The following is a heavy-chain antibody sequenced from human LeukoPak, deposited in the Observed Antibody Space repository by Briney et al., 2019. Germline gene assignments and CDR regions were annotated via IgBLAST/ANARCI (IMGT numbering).Heavy chain of an antibody. Sequence: SVKVSCKASGYTFTSYGISWVRQAPGQGLEWMGWISAYNGNTNYAQKLQGRVTMTTDTSTRTAYMELRSLRSDDTAVYYCSRDSYSSSWYVDYYYGMDVWGQGTTVTVSS. CDR1: GYTFTSYG. CDR3: SRDSYSSSWYVDYYYGMDV. V-gene: IGHV1-18*01. J-gene: IGHJ6*02. CDR2: ISAYNGNT. D-gene: IGHD6-13*01.